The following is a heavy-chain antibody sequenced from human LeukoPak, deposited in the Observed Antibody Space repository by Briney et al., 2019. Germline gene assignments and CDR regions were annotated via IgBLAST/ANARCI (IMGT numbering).Heavy chain of an antibody. Sequence: SVKVSCKASGYTFTGYYMHWVRQAPGQGLEWMGRIIPILGIANYAQKFQGRVTITADKSTSTAYMELSSLRSEDTAVYYCASLLTLFDYWGQGTLVTVSS. J-gene: IGHJ4*02. D-gene: IGHD3-9*01. CDR2: IIPILGIA. CDR3: ASLLTLFDY. CDR1: GYTFTGYY. V-gene: IGHV1-69*02.